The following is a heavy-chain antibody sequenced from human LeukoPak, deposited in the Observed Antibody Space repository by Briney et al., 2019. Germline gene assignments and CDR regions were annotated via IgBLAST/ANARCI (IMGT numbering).Heavy chain of an antibody. CDR1: GFTFSSYG. D-gene: IGHD2-15*01. V-gene: IGHV3-30*18. Sequence: GGSLRLSCAASGFTFSSYGMHWVRQAPGKGLEWVAVISYDGSNKYYADSVKGRFTISRDSSKNTLYLQMNSLRAEDTAVYYCAKDQGRYCSGGSCLTGYWGQGTLVTVSS. J-gene: IGHJ4*02. CDR2: ISYDGSNK. CDR3: AKDQGRYCSGGSCLTGY.